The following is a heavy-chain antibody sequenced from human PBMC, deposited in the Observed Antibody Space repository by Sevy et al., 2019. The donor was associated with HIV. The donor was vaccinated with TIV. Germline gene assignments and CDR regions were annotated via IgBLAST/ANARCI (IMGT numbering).Heavy chain of an antibody. CDR1: GYTFTGYY. D-gene: IGHD1-26*01. V-gene: IGHV1-2*02. CDR2: INPNSCGR. J-gene: IGHJ1*01. Sequence: ASVKVSCKDSGYTFTGYYMHWVRQAPGQGLEWMGWINPNSCGRNYSQKFQGRVTMTRDTSISTAYMELSRLRSGDKSVYYCARDLVGATTRAKYVQHWWQGTLVTVSS. CDR3: ARDLVGATTRAKYVQH.